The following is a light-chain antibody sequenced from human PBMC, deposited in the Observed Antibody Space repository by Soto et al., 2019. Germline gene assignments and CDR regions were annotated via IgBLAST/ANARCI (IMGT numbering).Light chain of an antibody. Sequence: QSVLTQPPSVSAAPGQKVTISCPGSSSNIRNNYVSWYQQLPGTAPKLLIYDNNKRPSGIPDRFSDSKSGTSATLAITGLQTGDEADYYCGTWDSSLSAYVFGTGTKVTVL. CDR3: GTWDSSLSAYV. CDR2: DNN. V-gene: IGLV1-51*01. CDR1: SSNIRNNY. J-gene: IGLJ1*01.